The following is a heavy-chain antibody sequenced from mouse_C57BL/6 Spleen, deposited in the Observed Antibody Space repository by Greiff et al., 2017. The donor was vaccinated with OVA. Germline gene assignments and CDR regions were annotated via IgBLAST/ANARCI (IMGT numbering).Heavy chain of an antibody. CDR3: AIRGVTTVVVDY. V-gene: IGHV1-39*01. J-gene: IGHJ2*01. D-gene: IGHD1-1*01. CDR1: GYSFTDYN. Sequence: EVQLQQSGPELVKPGASVKISCKASGYSFTDYNMNWVKQSNGKSLEWIGVINPNYGTTSYKQKFKGKATLPVDQSSSTAYMQLNSLTSEDTAVYYGAIRGVTTVVVDYWGQGTTLTVSS. CDR2: INPNYGTT.